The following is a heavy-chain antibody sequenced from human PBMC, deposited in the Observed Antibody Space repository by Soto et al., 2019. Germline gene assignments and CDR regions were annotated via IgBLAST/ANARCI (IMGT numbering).Heavy chain of an antibody. D-gene: IGHD6-19*01. CDR1: GYTFASYY. CDR2: INPSGGST. V-gene: IGHV1-46*01. Sequence: ASVKLSCKASGYTFASYYMHWVRQAPGQGLDWMGIINPSGGSTSYAQKFQGRVTMTRDTSTSTVYMELSSLRSEDTAVYYCARVYSSGWYYFDYWGQGTLVTVSS. J-gene: IGHJ4*02. CDR3: ARVYSSGWYYFDY.